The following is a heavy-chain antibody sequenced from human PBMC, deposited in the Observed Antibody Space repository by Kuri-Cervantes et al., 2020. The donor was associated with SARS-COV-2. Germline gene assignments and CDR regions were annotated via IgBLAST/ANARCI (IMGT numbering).Heavy chain of an antibody. D-gene: IGHD4-17*01. CDR1: GGSISSYY. Sequence: SETLSLTCTVSGGSISSYYWSWIRQPPGKGLEWIGYIYYSGSTNYNPSLKSRVTISVDTSKNQFSLKLSSATAADTAVYYCARHGTTVTTGGKFDYWGQGTLVTVSS. CDR3: ARHGTTVTTGGKFDY. CDR2: IYYSGST. V-gene: IGHV4-59*08. J-gene: IGHJ4*02.